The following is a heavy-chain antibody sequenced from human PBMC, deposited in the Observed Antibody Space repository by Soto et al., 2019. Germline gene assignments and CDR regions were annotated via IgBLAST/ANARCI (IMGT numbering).Heavy chain of an antibody. CDR1: GDSFSTYW. V-gene: IGHV5-51*01. D-gene: IGHD2-8*01. Sequence: PGESLKISCKHSGDSFSTYWIAWVRQMPGKGLECMGIIYPGDSDTRYSPSFQGQVTISADKSISTAYLQWSSLKTSDTAMYYCARCPPSYCTSRRFDPWGQGTLVTVSS. J-gene: IGHJ5*02. CDR3: ARCPPSYCTSRRFDP. CDR2: IYPGDSDT.